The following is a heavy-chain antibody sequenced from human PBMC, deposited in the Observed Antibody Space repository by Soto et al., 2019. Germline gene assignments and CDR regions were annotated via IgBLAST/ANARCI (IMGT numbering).Heavy chain of an antibody. J-gene: IGHJ5*02. V-gene: IGHV4-61*01. CDR3: ARRGYSKNWQGDWFDP. CDR1: GGSVSSGRYY. D-gene: IGHD5-12*01. Sequence: SETLSLTCTVSGGSVSSGRYYWTWIRQPPGKGLERIGNIYDSGSTNYNPSLRSRVTMSVDTSKNQFSLKLNSVIAADTAVYYCARRGYSKNWQGDWFDPWGQGTLVTVSS. CDR2: IYDSGST.